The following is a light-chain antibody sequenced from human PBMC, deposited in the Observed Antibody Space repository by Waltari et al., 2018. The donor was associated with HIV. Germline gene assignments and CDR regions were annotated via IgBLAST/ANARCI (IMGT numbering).Light chain of an antibody. V-gene: IGLV1-51*01. CDR2: DNN. CDR3: ATWDSGLSAVV. J-gene: IGLJ2*01. CDR1: SSNIGYTY. Sequence: QSVLTQPPSVSATPGQKVTISCSGSSSNIGYTYVFWYQQLPGTAPKLLIYDNNKRPSGMPDRFSVSKSGTSATLGITGLQTGDEADYYCATWDSGLSAVVFGGGTKLTVL.